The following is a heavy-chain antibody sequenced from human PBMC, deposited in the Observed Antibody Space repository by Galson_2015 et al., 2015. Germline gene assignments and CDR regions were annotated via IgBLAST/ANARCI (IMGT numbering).Heavy chain of an antibody. D-gene: IGHD2-2*01. CDR3: ARIGIVVVPAAGFDP. CDR1: GFTFSSYA. J-gene: IGHJ5*02. Sequence: SLRLSCAASGFTFSSYAMHWVRQAPGKGLEWVAVISYDGSNKYYADSVRGRFTISRDNSKNTLYLQMNSLRAEDTAVYYCARIGIVVVPAAGFDPWGQGTLVTVSS. CDR2: ISYDGSNK. V-gene: IGHV3-30*01.